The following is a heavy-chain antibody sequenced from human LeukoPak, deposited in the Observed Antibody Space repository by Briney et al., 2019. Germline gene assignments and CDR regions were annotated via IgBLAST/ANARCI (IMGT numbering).Heavy chain of an antibody. J-gene: IGHJ5*02. CDR3: VRGDSSGYYH. CDR2: INPSGGST. V-gene: IGHV1-46*01. D-gene: IGHD3-22*01. CDR1: GYTFTSYY. Sequence: ASVKVSCKASGYTFTSYYMHWVRQAPGQGLEWMGIINPSGGSTSYAQKFQGRVTMTRDTSTSTVYMKLSSLRPEDTAVYYCVRGDSSGYYHWGQGTLVTVSS.